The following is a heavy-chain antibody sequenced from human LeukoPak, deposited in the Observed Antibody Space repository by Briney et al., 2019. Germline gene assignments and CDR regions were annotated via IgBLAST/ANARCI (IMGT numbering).Heavy chain of an antibody. J-gene: IGHJ4*02. D-gene: IGHD3-22*01. CDR2: ISYDGSNK. Sequence: GGSLRLSCAASGFTYSSYSRNWVRQAPGKGLEWVAVISYDGSNKYYADSVKGRFTISRDNSKNTLYLQMNSLRAEDTAVYYCARDPGTYYYDSSGYSHFDYWGQGTLVTVSS. CDR1: GFTYSSYS. CDR3: ARDPGTYYYDSSGYSHFDY. V-gene: IGHV3-30*03.